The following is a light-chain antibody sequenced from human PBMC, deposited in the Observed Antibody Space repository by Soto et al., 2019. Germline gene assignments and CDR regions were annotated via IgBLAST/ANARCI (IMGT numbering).Light chain of an antibody. J-gene: IGLJ1*01. Sequence: QSVLAQPASVSGSPGQSITISCTGTSSDVGSYNLVSWYQQHPGKAPKLMIYEVNKRPSGVSSRFSGSKSGNTASLTISGLQAEDEADYYCCSYAGSSTYVFGTGTKLTV. CDR3: CSYAGSSTYV. V-gene: IGLV2-23*02. CDR2: EVN. CDR1: SSDVGSYNL.